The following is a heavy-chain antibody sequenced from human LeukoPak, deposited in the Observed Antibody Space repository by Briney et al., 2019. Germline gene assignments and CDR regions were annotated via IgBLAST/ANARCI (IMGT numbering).Heavy chain of an antibody. CDR1: GGSISSGGYY. Sequence: PSETLSLTCTVSGGSISSGGYYWSWIRQHPGKGLEWIGYIYYSGSTYYNLSLKSRVTISVDTSKNQFSLKLSSVTAADTAVYYCARGGSGSYYFDYWGQGTLVTVSS. J-gene: IGHJ4*02. CDR3: ARGGSGSYYFDY. D-gene: IGHD3-10*01. CDR2: IYYSGST. V-gene: IGHV4-31*03.